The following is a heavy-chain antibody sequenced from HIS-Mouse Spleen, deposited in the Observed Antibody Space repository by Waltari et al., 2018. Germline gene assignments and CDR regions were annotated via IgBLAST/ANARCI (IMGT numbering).Heavy chain of an antibody. CDR1: GCSISSSSYY. CDR3: ARDYYDSSGYYYYYYGMDV. J-gene: IGHJ6*02. CDR2: IYYSGST. D-gene: IGHD3-22*01. V-gene: IGHV4-39*07. Sequence: QLQLQESGPGLVKPSETLSLTCTVSGCSISSSSYYWGWFRQPPGTGLEWIGSIYYSGSTYYNPSLKSRVTISVDTSKNQFSLKLSSVTAADTAVYYCARDYYDSSGYYYYYYGMDVWGQGTTVTVSS.